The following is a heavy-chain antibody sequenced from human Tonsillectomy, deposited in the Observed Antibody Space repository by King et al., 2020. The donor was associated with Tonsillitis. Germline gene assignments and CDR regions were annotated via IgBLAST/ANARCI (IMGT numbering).Heavy chain of an antibody. CDR3: ARDTGGWRTLDS. CDR1: GYSFTGYS. J-gene: IGHJ4*02. CDR2: INPDSGGA. Sequence: QLVQSGAEVRKPGASVKVSCQAAGYSFTGYSIHCVRQAPGQGRDWIGRINPDSGGADYGLSFEDRVTMTWGTSSRSDYMELTRLRSDDTAVYYCARDTGGWRTLDSWGQGTLVTVSS. D-gene: IGHD6-19*01. V-gene: IGHV1-2*06.